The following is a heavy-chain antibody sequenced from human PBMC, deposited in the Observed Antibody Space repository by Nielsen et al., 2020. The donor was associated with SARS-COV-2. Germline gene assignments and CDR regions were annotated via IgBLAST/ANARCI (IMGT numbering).Heavy chain of an antibody. D-gene: IGHD3-10*01. CDR2: ISSSSSYI. J-gene: IGHJ5*02. Sequence: GGSLRLSCAASGFTFSSYSMNWVRQAPGKGLEWVSSISSSSSYIYYADSVKGRFTISRDNAKNSLYLQMNSLRAEDTAVYYCARAVYGSGRRPDWFDPWGQGTLVTVSS. V-gene: IGHV3-21*01. CDR3: ARAVYGSGRRPDWFDP. CDR1: GFTFSSYS.